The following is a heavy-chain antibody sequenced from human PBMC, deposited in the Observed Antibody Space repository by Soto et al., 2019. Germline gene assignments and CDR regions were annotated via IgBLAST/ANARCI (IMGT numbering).Heavy chain of an antibody. CDR3: ARGIFCGGDCYSA. CDR1: GGTFSSYA. V-gene: IGHV1-69*13. D-gene: IGHD2-21*02. Sequence: SVKVSCKASGGTFSSYAISWVRQAPGQGLEWMGGIIPIFGTANYAQKFQGRVTITADESTSTAYMELSSLRSEDTAVYYCARGIFCGGDCYSAWGQGTLVTVSS. CDR2: IIPIFGTA. J-gene: IGHJ4*02.